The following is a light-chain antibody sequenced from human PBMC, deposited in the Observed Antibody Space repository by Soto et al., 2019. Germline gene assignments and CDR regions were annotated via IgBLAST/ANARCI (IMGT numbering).Light chain of an antibody. J-gene: IGKJ1*01. V-gene: IGKV3D-15*01. Sequence: EIVMTQSPATLSVSPGERATLSCRASQSVTSNLAWYQQKPGQAPRLLIYGSSTRAAGIPARFSGSGSGTEFTLTIDSLQSEDFAVYYCQQYGSLSWTFGQGTKVDIK. CDR2: GSS. CDR3: QQYGSLSWT. CDR1: QSVTSN.